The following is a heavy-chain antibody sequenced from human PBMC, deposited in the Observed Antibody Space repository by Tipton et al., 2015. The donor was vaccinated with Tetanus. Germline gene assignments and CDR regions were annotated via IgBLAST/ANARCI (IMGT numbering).Heavy chain of an antibody. CDR3: ARSGYYSRAYYHYRMDV. V-gene: IGHV4-39*07. Sequence: GLVKPSQTLSLNCNVSGGFISSSNYYWGWVRQPPGKGLEWLATIFYRGSSYYNPSLMSRLAISVDTSNNLFSLKLSSVTAADTAVYYCARSGYYSRAYYHYRMDVWGQGTTVSVSS. J-gene: IGHJ6*02. CDR2: IFYRGSS. CDR1: GGFISSSNYY. D-gene: IGHD3-9*01.